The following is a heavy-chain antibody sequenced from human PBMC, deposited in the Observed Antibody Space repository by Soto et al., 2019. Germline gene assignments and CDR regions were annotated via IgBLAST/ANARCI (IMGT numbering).Heavy chain of an antibody. CDR2: IYTTGST. CDR3: EGRSSYYNIDV. J-gene: IGHJ6*02. D-gene: IGHD3-10*01. CDR1: GGSFSSYY. Sequence: QVQLQESGPGLVKTSETLSLTCTVSGGSFSSYYWNWIRQPAGKGLEWIGRIYTTGSTNYNPSLKSRVTMSLDTSKKQFSLKLNSVTAADTAVYYCEGRSSYYNIDVWGQGITVTVSS. V-gene: IGHV4-4*07.